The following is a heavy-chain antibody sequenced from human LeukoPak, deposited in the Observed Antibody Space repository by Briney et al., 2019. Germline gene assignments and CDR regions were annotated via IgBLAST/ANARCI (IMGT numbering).Heavy chain of an antibody. J-gene: IGHJ4*02. CDR3: AKDKQWLVHAY. CDR2: ISGSGGST. D-gene: IGHD6-19*01. V-gene: IGHV3-23*01. Sequence: GGSLRLSCAATGFTFSSYAMTWVRQAPGKGLEWVSGISGSGGSTYYGDSVKGRFTISRDNSKNTLYLQMNSLRAEDTAVYYCAKDKQWLVHAYWGQGTLVTVSS. CDR1: GFTFSSYA.